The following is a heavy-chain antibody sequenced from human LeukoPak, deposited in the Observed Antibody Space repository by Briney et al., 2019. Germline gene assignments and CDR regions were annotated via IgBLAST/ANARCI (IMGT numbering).Heavy chain of an antibody. D-gene: IGHD3-22*01. CDR1: GFIFDDYA. J-gene: IGHJ3*02. V-gene: IGHV3-9*01. CDR3: AKDWDYYDSSGRWGAFDI. Sequence: GRSLRLSCAASGFIFDDYAMHWVRQAPGKGLEWVSGISSNRGRIEYADSVKGRFTISRDNAKKSLFLQMNSLRAEDTALYYCAKDWDYYDSSGRWGAFDIWGQGTMVTVSS. CDR2: ISSNRGRI.